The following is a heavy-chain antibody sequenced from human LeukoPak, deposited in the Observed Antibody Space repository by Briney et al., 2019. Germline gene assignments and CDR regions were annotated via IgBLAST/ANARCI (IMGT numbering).Heavy chain of an antibody. J-gene: IGHJ3*02. CDR2: FDPEDGET. Sequence: ASVKVSCKVSGYTLTELSMHWVRQAPGKGLEWMGGFDPEDGETIYAQKFQGRVTMTEDTSTDTADMELSSLRSEDTAVYYCTDSSDSHDGAFDIWGQGTMVTVSS. CDR1: GYTLTELS. V-gene: IGHV1-24*01. D-gene: IGHD3-22*01. CDR3: TDSSDSHDGAFDI.